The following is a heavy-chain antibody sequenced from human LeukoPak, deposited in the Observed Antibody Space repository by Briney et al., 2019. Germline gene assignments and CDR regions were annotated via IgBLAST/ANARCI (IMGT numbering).Heavy chain of an antibody. CDR2: FDAEDGET. V-gene: IGHV1-24*01. Sequence: ASVKVSCKVSGYTLTELSMHWVRQAPGKGLEWMGGFDAEDGETIYAQKFQGRVTMTEDTSTDTAYMELSSLRSEDTAVYYCATPVERIAAAGTAFDIWGQGTMVTVSS. CDR1: GYTLTELS. D-gene: IGHD6-13*01. J-gene: IGHJ3*02. CDR3: ATPVERIAAAGTAFDI.